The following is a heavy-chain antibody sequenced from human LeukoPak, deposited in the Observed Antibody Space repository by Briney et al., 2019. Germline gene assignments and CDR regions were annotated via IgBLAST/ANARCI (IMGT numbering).Heavy chain of an antibody. D-gene: IGHD3-16*02. CDR1: GYTLTELS. J-gene: IGHJ4*02. CDR2: FDPEDGET. Sequence: ASVKVSCKVSGYTLTELSMHWVRQAPGKGLEWMGGFDPEDGETIYAQKFQGRVTMTEDTSTDTAYMELSSLRSEDTAVYYCATSARKFTFGGVIVMDYLDYWGQGTLVTVSS. CDR3: ATSARKFTFGGVIVMDYLDY. V-gene: IGHV1-24*01.